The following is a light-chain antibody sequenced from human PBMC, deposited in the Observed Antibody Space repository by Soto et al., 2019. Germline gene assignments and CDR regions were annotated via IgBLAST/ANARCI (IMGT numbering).Light chain of an antibody. J-gene: IGLJ1*01. CDR3: QSYDRSLTGV. CDR2: GNT. CDR1: SSNIGADFD. Sequence: QSVLTQPPSVSGAPGQRITISCTVISSNIGADFDVYWYQQLPGAAPKLLIYGNTNRPSGVPDRFSGSKSGTSASLAITGLQAEDEADYYCQSYDRSLTGVFGTGTKVTVL. V-gene: IGLV1-40*01.